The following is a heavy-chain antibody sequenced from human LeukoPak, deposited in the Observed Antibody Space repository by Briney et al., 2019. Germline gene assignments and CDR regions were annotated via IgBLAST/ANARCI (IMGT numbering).Heavy chain of an antibody. V-gene: IGHV3-21*01. D-gene: IGHD3-22*01. J-gene: IGHJ3*02. CDR3: ARDRGSSGSLDAFDI. CDR1: GFTFSSYS. Sequence: PGGSLRLSCAASGFTFSSYSMNWVRQAPGKGLEWVSSISSSSSYIYYADSVKGRFTISRDNAKDSLYLQMNCLRAEDTAVYYCARDRGSSGSLDAFDIWGQGTMVTVSS. CDR2: ISSSSSYI.